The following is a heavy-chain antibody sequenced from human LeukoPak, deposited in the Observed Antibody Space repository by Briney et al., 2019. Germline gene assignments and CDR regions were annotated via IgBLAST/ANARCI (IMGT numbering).Heavy chain of an antibody. J-gene: IGHJ5*02. CDR1: GGSISSYY. Sequence: PSETLSLTCSVSGGSISSYYWSWVRQPPGKGLEWIGYTQNSVTSYTDNPSLQSRVTISVGTSKNQFSLRVTSVTAADTAVYYCVRSPQLDPWGQGTLVTVSS. CDR3: VRSPQLDP. V-gene: IGHV4-59*01. CDR2: TQNSVTSY.